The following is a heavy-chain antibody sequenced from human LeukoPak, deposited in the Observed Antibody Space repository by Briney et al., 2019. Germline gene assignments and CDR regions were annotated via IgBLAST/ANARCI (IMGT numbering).Heavy chain of an antibody. J-gene: IGHJ3*02. CDR2: VNPKSGYT. CDR1: GYTFTNYD. CDR3: ARDKFDIVAVPAASRSDAFDI. V-gene: IGHV1-8*01. Sequence: ASVKVSCKASGYTFTNYDINWVRQATGQGREWMGWVNPKSGYTGYAQKFQGRVTISRDTFISTDYMELSSLRSEDTAVYYCARDKFDIVAVPAASRSDAFDIWGQGTMVTVSS. D-gene: IGHD2-2*01.